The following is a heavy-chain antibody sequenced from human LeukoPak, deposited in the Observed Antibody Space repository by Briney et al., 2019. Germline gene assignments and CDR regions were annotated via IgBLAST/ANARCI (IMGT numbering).Heavy chain of an antibody. CDR3: ARDGAAAGNWFDP. CDR2: ISYDGSNK. J-gene: IGHJ5*02. Sequence: GGSLRLSCAASGFTFSSYAMHWVRQAPGKGLEWVAVISYDGSNKYYADSVKGRFTISRDNSKNTLYLQMNSLRAEDTAVYYCARDGAAAGNWFDPWGQGTLVTVSS. D-gene: IGHD6-13*01. CDR1: GFTFSSYA. V-gene: IGHV3-30-3*01.